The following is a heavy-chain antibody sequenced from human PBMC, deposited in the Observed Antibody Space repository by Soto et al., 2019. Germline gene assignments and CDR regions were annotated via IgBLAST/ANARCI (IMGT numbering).Heavy chain of an antibody. CDR1: GGTFSSYA. CDR2: IIPIFGTA. V-gene: IGHV1-69*13. Sequence: SVKVSYKASGGTFSSYAISWVRQAPGQGLEWMGGIIPIFGTANYAQKFQGRVTITADESTSTAYMELSSLRSEETAVYYCAVATVVVPAAHIGPYGMDVWGEGTTVTVSS. CDR3: AVATVVVPAAHIGPYGMDV. J-gene: IGHJ6*04. D-gene: IGHD2-2*01.